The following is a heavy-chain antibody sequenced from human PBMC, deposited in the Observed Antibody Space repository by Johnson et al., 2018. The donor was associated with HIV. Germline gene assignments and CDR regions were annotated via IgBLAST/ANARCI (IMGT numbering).Heavy chain of an antibody. V-gene: IGHV3-9*01. CDR3: TRDVNYRDCSSTSCSDAFHI. Sequence: VQLVESGGGVVRPGGSLRLSCAASGFTFDDYAMHWVRQAPGKGLEWVSGISWNSGSIGYADSVKGRFTISRDNAKNSLHLQMNSLRGEDTAVYSCTRDVNYRDCSSTSCSDAFHIWGQGTMVTVSS. J-gene: IGHJ3*02. CDR1: GFTFDDYA. D-gene: IGHD2-2*01. CDR2: ISWNSGSI.